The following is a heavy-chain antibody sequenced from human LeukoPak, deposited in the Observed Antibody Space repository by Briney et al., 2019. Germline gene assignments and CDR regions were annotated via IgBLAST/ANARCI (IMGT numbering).Heavy chain of an antibody. D-gene: IGHD4-17*01. V-gene: IGHV4-59*01. Sequence: SETLSLTCTVSGGSISSYYWSWIRQPPGKGLEWIGYIYYSGSTNYNPSLKSRVTISVDTSKNQFSLKLSSVTAADTAVYYCAVGTRDDYGDHGQGGRRGYYFDYWGQGTLVTVSS. CDR2: IYYSGST. J-gene: IGHJ4*02. CDR1: GGSISSYY. CDR3: AVGTRDDYGDHGQGGRRGYYFDY.